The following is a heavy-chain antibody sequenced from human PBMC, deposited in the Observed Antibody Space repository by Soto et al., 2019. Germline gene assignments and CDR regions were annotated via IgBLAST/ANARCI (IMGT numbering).Heavy chain of an antibody. Sequence: LGGSLRLSCAASGFTFSSYAMHWVHQAPGKGLEWVALISHDGSNKYYADSVKGRFTISRDNSKNTLYLQMNSLRTEDTSVYYCGRCSSTSCHLGADYWGQGTLVTVSS. V-gene: IGHV3-30-3*01. CDR3: GRCSSTSCHLGADY. CDR1: GFTFSSYA. J-gene: IGHJ4*02. D-gene: IGHD2-2*01. CDR2: ISHDGSNK.